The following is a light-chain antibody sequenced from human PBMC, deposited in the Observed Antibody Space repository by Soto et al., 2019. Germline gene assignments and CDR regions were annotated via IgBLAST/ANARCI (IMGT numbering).Light chain of an antibody. V-gene: IGKV3D-20*02. Sequence: EIVLTQSPGTLSLSPGERATLSCRASQSVSSSYLAWYQQIPGQAPRLLIYGASTRATGIPARFSGSGSGTDFTLTISRLEPEDFAVYYCQQRSNWPQTFGQGTKVDNK. CDR1: QSVSSSY. CDR2: GAS. CDR3: QQRSNWPQT. J-gene: IGKJ1*01.